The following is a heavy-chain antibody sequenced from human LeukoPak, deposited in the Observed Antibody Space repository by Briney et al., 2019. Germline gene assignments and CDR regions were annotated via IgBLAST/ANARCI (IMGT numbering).Heavy chain of an antibody. V-gene: IGHV5-10-1*01. Sequence: GESLKISCQGSGYNFTSHWISWVRQMPGKGLEWMGRLDPSDSYTNYSPSFQGHVTISADKSISTAYLQWSSLKASDTAMYYCARLRDGSLDYWGQGTLVTVSS. CDR3: ARLRDGSLDY. CDR2: LDPSDSYT. J-gene: IGHJ4*02. CDR1: GYNFTSHW.